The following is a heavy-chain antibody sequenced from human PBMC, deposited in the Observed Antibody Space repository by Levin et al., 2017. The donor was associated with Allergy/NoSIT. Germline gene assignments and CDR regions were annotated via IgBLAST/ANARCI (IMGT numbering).Heavy chain of an antibody. D-gene: IGHD2-2*01. CDR2: IYYSGST. CDR3: ARRFAPSSNSDFDY. CDR1: GDSIGSRAFY. Sequence: SQTLSLTCTVSGDSIGSRAFYWGWIRQPPGKGLEWVASIYYSGSTYYNPSLKSRVTVSVDTSKNQFSLKLTSVTAADTAIYYCARRFAPSSNSDFDYWGPGTLVTVSS. J-gene: IGHJ4*02. V-gene: IGHV4-39*01.